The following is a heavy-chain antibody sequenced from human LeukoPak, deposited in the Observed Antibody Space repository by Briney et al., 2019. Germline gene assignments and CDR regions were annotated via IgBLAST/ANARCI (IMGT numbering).Heavy chain of an antibody. Sequence: SETLSLTCAVYGGSFSGYSWSWIRQPPGRGLEWIGEINHSGSTNYNPSLKSRGTISVDTSKNQFSLKLSSVTAADTAVYYCAIHIVVVPAAKKKNWFDPWGQGTLVTVSS. D-gene: IGHD2-2*01. CDR1: GGSFSGYS. CDR3: AIHIVVVPAAKKKNWFDP. J-gene: IGHJ5*02. V-gene: IGHV4-34*01. CDR2: INHSGST.